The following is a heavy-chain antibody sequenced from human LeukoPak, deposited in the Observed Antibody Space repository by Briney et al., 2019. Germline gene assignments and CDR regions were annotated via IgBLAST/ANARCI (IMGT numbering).Heavy chain of an antibody. Sequence: GASVKVSFKASGYGFHSYGITWVRQAPGHGLEWMGWISGHDDRTEYAQKFQGRVTMSTDKSTSTASMELRRLTYDDTGVYYCARDGGRLQTPESPINDYWGQGTLVTVSS. V-gene: IGHV1-18*01. D-gene: IGHD1-14*01. CDR3: ARDGGRLQTPESPINDY. J-gene: IGHJ4*02. CDR2: ISGHDDRT. CDR1: GYGFHSYG.